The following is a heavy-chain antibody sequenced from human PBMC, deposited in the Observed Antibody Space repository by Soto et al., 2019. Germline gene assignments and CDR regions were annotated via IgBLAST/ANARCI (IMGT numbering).Heavy chain of an antibody. Sequence: QVQLVQSGAEVKKPGSSVKVSCKASGGTFSSYTISWVRQAPGQGLEWMGRIIPILGIANYAQKCQGRVTITADKTTSTAYMELSSLRSEETAVYYFARGLIVATIFDYWGQGTLVTVSS. D-gene: IGHD5-12*01. J-gene: IGHJ4*02. CDR2: IIPILGIA. V-gene: IGHV1-69*02. CDR1: GGTFSSYT. CDR3: ARGLIVATIFDY.